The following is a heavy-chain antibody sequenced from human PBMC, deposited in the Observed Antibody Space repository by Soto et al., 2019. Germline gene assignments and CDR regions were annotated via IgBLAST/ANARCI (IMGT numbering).Heavy chain of an antibody. D-gene: IGHD5-12*01. Sequence: QVQLVESGGGVVQPGRSLRLSCAASGFTFSSYGMHWVRQAPGKGLEWVAVIWYDGSNKYYADSVKGRFTISRDNSKNTLYLQMNSLRAEDTAVYYCARDHTEYSGYDWEIDYWGQGTLVTVSS. J-gene: IGHJ4*02. CDR2: IWYDGSNK. CDR3: ARDHTEYSGYDWEIDY. CDR1: GFTFSSYG. V-gene: IGHV3-33*01.